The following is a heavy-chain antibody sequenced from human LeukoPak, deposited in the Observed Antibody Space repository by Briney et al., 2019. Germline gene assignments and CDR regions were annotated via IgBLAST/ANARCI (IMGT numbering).Heavy chain of an antibody. J-gene: IGHJ4*02. CDR1: GFTFSSYS. V-gene: IGHV3-48*01. CDR2: ISSGSGTI. Sequence: PGGSLRLSCAASGFTFSSYSMNWVRQVPGKGLGWVSYISSGSGTIHYADSVKGRFTISRDSARSSLYLQVNSLRAEDTAVYYCARGGSARPDYWGQGTLVTVSS. CDR3: ARGGSARPDY. D-gene: IGHD6-6*01.